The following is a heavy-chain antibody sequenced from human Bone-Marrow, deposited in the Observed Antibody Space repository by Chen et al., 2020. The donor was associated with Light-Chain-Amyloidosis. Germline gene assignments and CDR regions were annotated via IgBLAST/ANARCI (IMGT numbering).Heavy chain of an antibody. Sequence: EVQLEQSGPEAKKPGESLKISCKGNGYTFPNYWTGWVRQMPGKGLEWMGVIYPDDSDARYSPSFEGQVTISADKSITTAYLQWMSLKASDTAMYYCARRRDGYNFDYWGQGTLVTVSS. CDR2: IYPDDSDA. CDR1: GYTFPNYW. D-gene: IGHD5-12*01. V-gene: IGHV5-51*01. CDR3: ARRRDGYNFDY. J-gene: IGHJ4*02.